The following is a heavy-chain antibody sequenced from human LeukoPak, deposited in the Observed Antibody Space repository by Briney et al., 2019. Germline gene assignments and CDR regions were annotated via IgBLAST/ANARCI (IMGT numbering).Heavy chain of an antibody. V-gene: IGHV4-39*07. Sequence: PSETLSLTCTVSGGSISSSSYYWGWIRQPPGKGLEWIGSIYYSGSTNYNPSLKSRVTISVDTSKNQFSLKLSSVTAADTAVYYCATGSGDSSGWYPYWGQGTLVTVSS. D-gene: IGHD6-19*01. CDR1: GGSISSSSYY. CDR3: ATGSGDSSGWYPY. CDR2: IYYSGST. J-gene: IGHJ4*02.